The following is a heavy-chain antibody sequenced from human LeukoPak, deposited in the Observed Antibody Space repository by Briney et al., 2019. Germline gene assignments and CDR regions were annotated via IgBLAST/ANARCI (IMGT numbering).Heavy chain of an antibody. CDR2: INPSGGST. Sequence: SSVKVSCKASGYTFTSYYMHWVRQAPGQGLEWMGIINPSGGSTSYAQKFQGRVTMTRDTSTSTVYMELSSLRSEDTAVYYCARDEEMATMGGLVDYWGQGTLVTVSS. V-gene: IGHV1-46*01. D-gene: IGHD5-24*01. CDR3: ARDEEMATMGGLVDY. J-gene: IGHJ4*02. CDR1: GYTFTSYY.